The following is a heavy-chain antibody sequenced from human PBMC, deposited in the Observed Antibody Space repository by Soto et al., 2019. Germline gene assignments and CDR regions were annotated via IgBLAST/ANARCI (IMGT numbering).Heavy chain of an antibody. CDR1: GFTFDDYT. J-gene: IGHJ3*02. Sequence: GGFLRLSCAASGFTFDDYTMHWVRQAPGKGLEWVSLISWDGGSTYYADSVKGRFTISRDNSKNSLYLQMNSLRTEDTALYYCAKDLRELHAGDAFDIWGQGTMVTVSS. D-gene: IGHD1-26*01. CDR3: AKDLRELHAGDAFDI. CDR2: ISWDGGST. V-gene: IGHV3-43*01.